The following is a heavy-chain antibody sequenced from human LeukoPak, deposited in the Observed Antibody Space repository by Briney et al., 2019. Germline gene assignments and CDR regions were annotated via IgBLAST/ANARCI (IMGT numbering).Heavy chain of an antibody. J-gene: IGHJ6*02. Sequence: SETLSLTCTVSGGSISSYYWSWIRQPAGKGLEWIGRVHISGRTNYNPSLESRVTMSVDTSQNQFSLELSSVTTADTAVYYCARGSYGMDVWGQGTTVTVSS. CDR3: ARGSYGMDV. CDR1: GGSISSYY. V-gene: IGHV4-4*07. CDR2: VHISGRT.